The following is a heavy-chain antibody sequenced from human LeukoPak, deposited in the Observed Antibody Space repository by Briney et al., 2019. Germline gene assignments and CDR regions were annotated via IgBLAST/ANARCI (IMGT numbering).Heavy chain of an antibody. CDR1: GGSISSSDYY. J-gene: IGHJ4*02. Sequence: SETLSLTCTVSGGSISSSDYYWGWIRQPPGERLEWIGTIYYNGNTYYNPSLQSRVIISADTSKSQFSLKVTSVTAPDTAVYYCARTVGTHRFDYWGQGILCTVSS. V-gene: IGHV4-39*01. CDR3: ARTVGTHRFDY. CDR2: IYYNGNT. D-gene: IGHD4-23*01.